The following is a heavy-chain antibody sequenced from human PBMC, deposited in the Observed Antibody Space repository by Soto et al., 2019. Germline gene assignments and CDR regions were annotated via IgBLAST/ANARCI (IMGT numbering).Heavy chain of an antibody. CDR1: GFTFSSYG. D-gene: IGHD3-10*01. Sequence: QVQLVESGGGVVQPGRSLRLSCAASGFTFSSYGMHWVRQAPGKGLERVAVISSDGSNKYYADSVKGRFTSSRDNSKNTLYLQMNSLRAEDTAVYYCAKDTARCLWGVKCGMDVWGQGTTVTVSS. CDR2: ISSDGSNK. V-gene: IGHV3-30*18. CDR3: AKDTARCLWGVKCGMDV. J-gene: IGHJ6*02.